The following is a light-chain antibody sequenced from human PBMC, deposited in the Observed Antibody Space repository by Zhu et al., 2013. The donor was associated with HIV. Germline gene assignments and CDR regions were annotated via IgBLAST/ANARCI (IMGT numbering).Light chain of an antibody. CDR3: LQTNNFPFT. CDR1: QSVSSN. V-gene: IGKV3-15*01. Sequence: EIVMTQSPATLSVSPGERATLSCRASQSVSSNLAWYQQKPGQAPRLLIYSASTRATGIPARFSGSGSGTEFTLTISSLQSEDFATYYCLQTNNFPFTFGLGTKVDIK. J-gene: IGKJ3*01. CDR2: SAS.